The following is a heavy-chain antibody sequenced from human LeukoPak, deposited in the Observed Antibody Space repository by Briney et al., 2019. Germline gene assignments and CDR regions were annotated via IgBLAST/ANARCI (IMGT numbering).Heavy chain of an antibody. V-gene: IGHV3-23*01. CDR1: GGSISSGGYY. D-gene: IGHD1-7*01. CDR2: ISGSGGST. J-gene: IGHJ4*02. Sequence: ETLSLTCTVSGGSISSGGYYWSWVRQAPGKGLEWVSAISGSGGSTYYADSVKGRFTISRDNSKNTLYLQMNSLRAEDTAVYYCARRTWNYDYWGQGTLVTVSS. CDR3: ARRTWNYDY.